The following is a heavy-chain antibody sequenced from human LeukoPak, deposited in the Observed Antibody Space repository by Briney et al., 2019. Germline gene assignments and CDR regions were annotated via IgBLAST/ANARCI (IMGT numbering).Heavy chain of an antibody. D-gene: IGHD6-19*01. Sequence: PGGSLRLSCAASGFTFSSYAMSWVRQAPGRGLEWVSAISHSGRSTYYADSVKGRFTISRDNSKNTLYLEMNSLRADDTAVYYCAKAVAVTLDYWGQGTLVTVSS. J-gene: IGHJ4*02. CDR3: AKAVAVTLDY. CDR2: ISHSGRST. CDR1: GFTFSSYA. V-gene: IGHV3-23*01.